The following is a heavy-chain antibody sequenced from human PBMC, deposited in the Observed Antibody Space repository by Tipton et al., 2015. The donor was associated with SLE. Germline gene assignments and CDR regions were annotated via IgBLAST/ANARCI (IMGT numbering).Heavy chain of an antibody. CDR2: IGWDSAYI. J-gene: IGHJ6*03. CDR1: GFSFDDYA. CDR3: VRAGTPDYYMDV. D-gene: IGHD3-10*01. V-gene: IGHV3-9*01. Sequence: SLRLSCAASGFSFDDYAMHWVRQAPGKGLEWVAGIGWDSAYIAYEDSVEGRFTISRDNAKKSLYLQMDSLRPDDTAFYHCVRAGTPDYYMDVWGKGTRVTVSS.